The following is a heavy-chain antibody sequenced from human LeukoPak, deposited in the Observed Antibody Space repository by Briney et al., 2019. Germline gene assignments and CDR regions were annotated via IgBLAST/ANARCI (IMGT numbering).Heavy chain of an antibody. V-gene: IGHV3-23*01. J-gene: IGHJ5*02. CDR3: AKESPVAATGRSWFDP. Sequence: PGGSLRLSCAASGFTFSSHAMSWVRQAPGKGLEWVSTITGSGGNTYYADSVKGRFTISRYHSKNTLYLQMNSLRAEDTAIYYCAKESPVAATGRSWFDPWGQGTLVTVSS. CDR2: ITGSGGNT. D-gene: IGHD6-13*01. CDR1: GFTFSSHA.